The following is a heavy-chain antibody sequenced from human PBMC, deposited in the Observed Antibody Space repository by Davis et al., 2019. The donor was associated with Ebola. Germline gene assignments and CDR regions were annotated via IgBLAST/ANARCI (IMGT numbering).Heavy chain of an antibody. J-gene: IGHJ5*02. V-gene: IGHV3-66*03. CDR3: AKVQRGA. CDR1: GFTVSSNY. CDR2: LYSSGST. D-gene: IGHD5-18*01. Sequence: GGSLRLSCAASGFTVSSNYMIWVRQAPGKGLEWVSLLYSSGSTFYADSVKGRFIISRDNSKNTLYLQMNSLRAEDTAVYYCAKVQRGAWGQGTLVTVSS.